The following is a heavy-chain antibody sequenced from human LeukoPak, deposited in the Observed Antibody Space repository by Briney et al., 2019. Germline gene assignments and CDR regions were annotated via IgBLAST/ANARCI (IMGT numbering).Heavy chain of an antibody. D-gene: IGHD2-2*02. CDR1: GGTFSSYA. CDR3: ARAYCSSTSCYTGAFDI. V-gene: IGHV1-69*01. Sequence: SVKVSCKASGGTFSSYAISWVRQAPGQGLEWMGGIIPIFGTANYAQKFQGRVTITADESTSTAYMELSSLRSEDTAVYYCARAYCSSTSCYTGAFDIWGQGTMVTVSS. J-gene: IGHJ3*02. CDR2: IIPIFGTA.